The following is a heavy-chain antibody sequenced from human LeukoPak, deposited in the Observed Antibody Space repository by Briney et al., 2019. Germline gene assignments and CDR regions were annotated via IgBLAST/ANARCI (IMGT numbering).Heavy chain of an antibody. CDR3: AKSIPYSSSSN. CDR2: ISGSDGRT. D-gene: IGHD6-6*01. Sequence: GGSLRLSCAASGFTFSNYAMSWFRQAPGKGLEWVSAISGSDGRTYYADSVKGRFTISRDNSKNTLYLQMNSLRAEDTAVYYCAKSIPYSSSSNWGQGTLVTVSS. V-gene: IGHV3-23*01. CDR1: GFTFSNYA. J-gene: IGHJ4*02.